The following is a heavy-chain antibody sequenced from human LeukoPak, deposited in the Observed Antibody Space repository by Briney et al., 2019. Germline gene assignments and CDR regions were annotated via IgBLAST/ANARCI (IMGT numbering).Heavy chain of an antibody. Sequence: SVKVSCKASGGTFSSYAISWVRLAPGQGLEWMGRIIPILGIANYAQKFQGRVTITADKSTSTAYMELSSLRSEDTAVYYCARSSPYYYDSSGYYNYYYYGMDVWGQGTTVTVSS. V-gene: IGHV1-69*04. CDR3: ARSSPYYYDSSGYYNYYYYGMDV. J-gene: IGHJ6*02. CDR2: IIPILGIA. CDR1: GGTFSSYA. D-gene: IGHD3-22*01.